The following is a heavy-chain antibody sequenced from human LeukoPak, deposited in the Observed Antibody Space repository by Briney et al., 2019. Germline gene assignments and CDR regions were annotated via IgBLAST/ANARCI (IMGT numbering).Heavy chain of an antibody. V-gene: IGHV4-39*02. D-gene: IGHD3-22*01. CDR2: VYYSGTT. J-gene: IGHJ5*02. CDR3: ARDRSTGYPIDP. Sequence: SETLSLTCTVSGGSISSSSYYWGWIRQPPGKGLEWIGSVYYSGTTYYNPSLKSRVTISVDTSKNQFSLKLSSVTAADTAMYYCARDRSTGYPIDPWGQGTLVTVSS. CDR1: GGSISSSSYY.